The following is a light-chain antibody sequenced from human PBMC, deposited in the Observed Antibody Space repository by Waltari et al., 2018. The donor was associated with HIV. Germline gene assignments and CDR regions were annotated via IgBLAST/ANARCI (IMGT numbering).Light chain of an antibody. Sequence: QTVVTQEPSLTVSPGGTVTLTCASRTGAVTSGHFPYWFQRRPGQAPKTLIYDTTNRHSWTPARFSGSLLGGKAALTLSGAQFEDEADYFCLLSFNGVVVFGGGTTLTVL. V-gene: IGLV7-46*01. CDR1: TGAVTSGHF. CDR3: LLSFNGVVV. CDR2: DTT. J-gene: IGLJ2*01.